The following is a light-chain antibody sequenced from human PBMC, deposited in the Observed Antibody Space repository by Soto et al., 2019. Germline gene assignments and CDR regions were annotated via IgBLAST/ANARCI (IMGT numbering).Light chain of an antibody. CDR2: LNSDGSH. J-gene: IGLJ2*01. CDR1: SGHSSYA. CDR3: QTWGPGTL. V-gene: IGLV4-69*01. Sequence: QSVLTQSPSASASLGASVKLTCTLSSGHSSYAIAWHQQQPEKGPRYLMKLNSDGSHSKGDGIPDRFSGSSSGAERYLTISSLQSEDEADYYCQTWGPGTLFGGGTKLTVL.